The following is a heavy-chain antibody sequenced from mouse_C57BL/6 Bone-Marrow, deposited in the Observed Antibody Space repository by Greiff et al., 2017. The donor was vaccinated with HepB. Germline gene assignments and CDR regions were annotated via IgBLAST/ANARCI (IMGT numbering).Heavy chain of an antibody. D-gene: IGHD1-1*01. J-gene: IGHJ4*01. CDR2: IDPSDSYT. CDR3: AKGNGSKTMDY. CDR1: GYTFTSYW. V-gene: IGHV1-59*01. Sequence: QVQLQQPGAELVRPGTSVKLSCKASGYTFTSYWMHWVKQRPGQGLEWIGVIDPSDSYTNYNQKFKGKATLTVDTSSSTAYMQLSSLTSEDSAVYYCAKGNGSKTMDYWGQGTSVTVSS.